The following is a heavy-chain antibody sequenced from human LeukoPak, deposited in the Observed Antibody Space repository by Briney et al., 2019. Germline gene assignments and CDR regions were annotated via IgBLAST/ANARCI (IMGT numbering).Heavy chain of an antibody. Sequence: ASVKVSCEASGYTLTGFYIHWVRQAPGQGLESMGWINPNSGGTNSAQKFQGRVAMTRDTSISTAYTELSRLRSDDTAVYYCARSYNVDTYYGMDVWGQGTTVTVSS. V-gene: IGHV1-2*02. CDR3: ARSYNVDTYYGMDV. J-gene: IGHJ6*02. CDR2: INPNSGGT. D-gene: IGHD2-15*01. CDR1: GYTLTGFY.